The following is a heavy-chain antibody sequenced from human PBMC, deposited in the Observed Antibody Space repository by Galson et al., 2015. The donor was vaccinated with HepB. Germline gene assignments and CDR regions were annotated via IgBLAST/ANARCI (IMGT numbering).Heavy chain of an antibody. D-gene: IGHD6-13*01. CDR3: ARDLAAAADVGSYYYYGMDV. CDR2: ISYDGSNK. Sequence: SLRLSCAASGFTFSSYAMHWVRQAPGKGLEWVAVISYDGSNKYYADSVKGRFTISRDNSKNTLYLQMSSLRAEDMAVYYCARDLAAAADVGSYYYYGMDVWGQGTTVTVSS. J-gene: IGHJ6*02. V-gene: IGHV3-30*04. CDR1: GFTFSSYA.